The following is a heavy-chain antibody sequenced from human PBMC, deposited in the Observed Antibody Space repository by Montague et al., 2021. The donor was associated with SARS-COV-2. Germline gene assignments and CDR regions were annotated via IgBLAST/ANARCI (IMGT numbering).Heavy chain of an antibody. CDR3: AHNKSGGLIEFGY. J-gene: IGHJ4*02. D-gene: IGHD3-16*01. V-gene: IGHV2-5*01. Sequence: WICQPPGKALECVSLIYRNDDKRYTPSLKNRLTVTKDISKNQVVLTMTNMEPVDTGKYYCAHNKSGGLIEFGYWGQGIRVTVSS. CDR2: IYRNDDK.